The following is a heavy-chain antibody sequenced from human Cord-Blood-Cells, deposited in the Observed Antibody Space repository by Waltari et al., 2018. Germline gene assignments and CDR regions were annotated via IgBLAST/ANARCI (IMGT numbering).Heavy chain of an antibody. D-gene: IGHD6-13*01. Sequence: QVQLVESGGGVVQPGRSLRLSCAASGFTFSSYGMHWVRQAPGKGLGGGAVISYDGSNKYYADSVKGRFTISRDNSKNTLYLQMNSLRAEDTAVYYCAKDIAAAGTFAFDIWGQGTMVTVSS. CDR1: GFTFSSYG. CDR2: ISYDGSNK. CDR3: AKDIAAAGTFAFDI. J-gene: IGHJ3*02. V-gene: IGHV3-30*18.